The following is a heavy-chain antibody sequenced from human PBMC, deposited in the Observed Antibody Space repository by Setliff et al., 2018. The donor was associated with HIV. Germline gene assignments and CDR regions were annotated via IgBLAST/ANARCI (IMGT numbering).Heavy chain of an antibody. Sequence: SETLSLTCAVYGGSFSGNYWSWIRQPPGKGLEWIGYINYSGSTYYKPSLKSRVTISIDTSKHQFSLKLTSVTAADTALYYCARDVMEYFGNYLDYWGQGALVTVSS. CDR3: ARDVMEYFGNYLDY. J-gene: IGHJ4*02. D-gene: IGHD3-3*01. CDR1: GGSFSGNY. CDR2: INYSGST. V-gene: IGHV4-34*01.